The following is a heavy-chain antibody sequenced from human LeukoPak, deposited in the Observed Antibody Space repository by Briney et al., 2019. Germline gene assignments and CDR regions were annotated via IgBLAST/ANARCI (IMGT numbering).Heavy chain of an antibody. J-gene: IGHJ4*02. Sequence: PGGSLRLSCAASGFTFSSYAMSWVRQAPGKGLEWVSAISGSGGSTYYADSVKGRFTISRDNSKNTLYLQMNSLRAEDTALYYCARDIYYDSSGYPFDYWGQGTLVTVSS. V-gene: IGHV3-23*01. CDR2: ISGSGGST. CDR3: ARDIYYDSSGYPFDY. D-gene: IGHD3-22*01. CDR1: GFTFSSYA.